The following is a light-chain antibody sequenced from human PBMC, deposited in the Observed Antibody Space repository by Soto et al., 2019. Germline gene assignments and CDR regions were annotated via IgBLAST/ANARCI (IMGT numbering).Light chain of an antibody. CDR2: GAS. J-gene: IGKJ2*01. CDR3: QQYNNWPLGLYT. V-gene: IGKV3-15*01. CDR1: QSVSSN. Sequence: EIVMTQSPATLSVSPGERATLSCRASQSVSSNLAWYQQKPGQAPRLLIYGASTRATGIPARFSGSGSGTEFTLTISSLQSEDFAVYYCQQYNNWPLGLYTFVQGTKLEIK.